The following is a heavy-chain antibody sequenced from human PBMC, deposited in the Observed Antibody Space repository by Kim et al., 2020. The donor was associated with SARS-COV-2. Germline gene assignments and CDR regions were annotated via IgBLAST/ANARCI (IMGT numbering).Heavy chain of an antibody. Sequence: GGSLRLSCAASGFTFSSYAMGWVRQAPGKGLDWVSFISSGGSTYYADYAMDGLFIITENANKTAHLQKNNLIGDDKTTYYCWRRLVVYTSTCAYYF. V-gene: IGHV3-23*01. CDR2: ISSGGST. J-gene: IGHJ4*01. CDR3: WRRLVVYTSTCAYYF. CDR1: GFTFSSYA. D-gene: IGHD6-13*01.